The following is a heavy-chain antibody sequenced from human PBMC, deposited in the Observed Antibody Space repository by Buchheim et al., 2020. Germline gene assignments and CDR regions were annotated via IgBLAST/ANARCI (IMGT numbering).Heavy chain of an antibody. CDR1: GFTFSNAW. Sequence: VQLVESGGGLVKPGGSLRLSCAASGFTFSNAWMSWVRQAPGKGLEWVGRIKSKTDGGTTDYAAPVKGRFTISRDDSKTKLYLQMNSLKTEDTAVYYCTTKLPYDFWSGYSYYFDYWGQGTL. CDR3: TTKLPYDFWSGYSYYFDY. J-gene: IGHJ4*02. D-gene: IGHD3-3*01. V-gene: IGHV3-15*01. CDR2: IKSKTDGGTT.